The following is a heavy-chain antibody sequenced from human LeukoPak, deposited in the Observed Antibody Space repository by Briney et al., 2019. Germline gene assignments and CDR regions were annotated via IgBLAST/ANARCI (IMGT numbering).Heavy chain of an antibody. D-gene: IGHD5-18*01. CDR1: GFTFSSYG. CDR2: IRYVGSNK. Sequence: GGSLRLSCAASGFTFSSYGMHWVRQAPGKGLEWVAFIRYVGSNKYYADSVKGRFTISRDNSKSTLFLQMNSLRAEDTAVYYCAKDMQLWYFDYWGQGTLVTVSS. CDR3: AKDMQLWYFDY. V-gene: IGHV3-30*02. J-gene: IGHJ4*02.